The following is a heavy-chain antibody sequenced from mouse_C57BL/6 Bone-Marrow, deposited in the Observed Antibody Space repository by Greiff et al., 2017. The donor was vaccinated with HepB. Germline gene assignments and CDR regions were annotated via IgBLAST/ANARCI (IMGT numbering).Heavy chain of an antibody. V-gene: IGHV5-4*01. J-gene: IGHJ3*01. CDR2: ISDGGSYT. D-gene: IGHD2-4*01. CDR1: GFTFSSYA. CDR3: ARDQTYYDYDGIAY. Sequence: EVHLVESGGGLVKPGGSLKLSCAASGFTFSSYAMSWVRQTPEKRLEWVATISDGGSYTYYPDNVKGRFTISRDNAKNNLYLQMSQLKSEDTAMYYCARDQTYYDYDGIAYWGQGTLVTVSA.